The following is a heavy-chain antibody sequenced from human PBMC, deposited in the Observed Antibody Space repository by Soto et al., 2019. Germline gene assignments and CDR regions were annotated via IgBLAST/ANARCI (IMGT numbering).Heavy chain of an antibody. CDR2: INPSGGST. Sequence: ASVKVSCKASGYTFTSYYMHWVRQAPGQGLEWMGIINPSGGSTSYAQKYQGRVTMTRDTSTSTVYMELSSLRSEDTAGYYCASSGYSSSWYPRGMDVWGQGTTVTVSS. CDR1: GYTFTSYY. D-gene: IGHD6-13*01. V-gene: IGHV1-46*01. J-gene: IGHJ6*02. CDR3: ASSGYSSSWYPRGMDV.